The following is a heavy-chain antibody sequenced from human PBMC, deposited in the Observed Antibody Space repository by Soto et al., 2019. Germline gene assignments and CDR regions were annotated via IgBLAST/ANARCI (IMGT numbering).Heavy chain of an antibody. V-gene: IGHV3-30-3*01. Sequence: QVQLVESGGGVVQPGRSLRLSCAASGFTFSSYAMHWVRQAPGKGLEWVAVISYDGSNKYYADSVKGRFTISRDNSKNPLYLQMNSLRAEDMAVYYCARLILIAAADKDYWGQGTLVTVSS. J-gene: IGHJ4*02. D-gene: IGHD6-13*01. CDR3: ARLILIAAADKDY. CDR1: GFTFSSYA. CDR2: ISYDGSNK.